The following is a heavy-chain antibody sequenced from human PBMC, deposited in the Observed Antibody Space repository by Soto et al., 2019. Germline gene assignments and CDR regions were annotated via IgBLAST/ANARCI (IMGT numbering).Heavy chain of an antibody. V-gene: IGHV4-31*03. Sequence: QVQLQESGPGLVKPSQTLSLTCTVSGASISSGEHYWSWIRQHPGEGLEWIGYIYISGNTYYNPSLKSRLTISVDTSKNQFSLSLSSVTAADSAEYYCARYGGRGILDYWGQGTLVTVSS. CDR1: GASISSGEHY. D-gene: IGHD3-10*01. CDR2: IYISGNT. CDR3: ARYGGRGILDY. J-gene: IGHJ4*02.